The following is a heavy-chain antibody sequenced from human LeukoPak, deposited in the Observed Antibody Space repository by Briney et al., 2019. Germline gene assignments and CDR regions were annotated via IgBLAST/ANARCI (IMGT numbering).Heavy chain of an antibody. CDR3: ARDQYYYGSGYGMDV. CDR2: IYKSGST. D-gene: IGHD3-10*01. V-gene: IGHV4-61*01. J-gene: IGHJ6*04. CDR1: GASVSSGSNY. Sequence: SETLSLTCTVSGASVSSGSNYWSWIRQPPGKGLEWIGYIYKSGSTNYNPSLKSRVTISVDTSKKQISLKLSSVTAADTAVYYCARDQYYYGSGYGMDVWGKGTTVTVSS.